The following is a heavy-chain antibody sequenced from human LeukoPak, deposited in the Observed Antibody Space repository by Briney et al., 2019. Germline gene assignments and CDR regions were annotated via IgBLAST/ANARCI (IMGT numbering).Heavy chain of an antibody. Sequence: GGSLRLSCAASRFTFSSYSMNWVRQAPGKGLEWVSYISSGSRTKYYADSVKGRFTISRDNAKNLLYLQMNSLRDEDTAVYYCARDLGIAVAGKDYWGQGTLVTVSS. CDR1: RFTFSSYS. D-gene: IGHD6-19*01. J-gene: IGHJ4*02. V-gene: IGHV3-48*02. CDR2: ISSGSRTK. CDR3: ARDLGIAVAGKDY.